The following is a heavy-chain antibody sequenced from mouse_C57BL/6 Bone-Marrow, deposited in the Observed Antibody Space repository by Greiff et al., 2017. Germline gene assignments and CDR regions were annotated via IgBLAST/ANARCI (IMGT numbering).Heavy chain of an antibody. D-gene: IGHD1-1*01. CDR2: IWGGGST. CDR1: GFSLTSYG. V-gene: IGHV2-9*01. Sequence: VHLVESGPGLVAPSQSLSITCTVSGFSLTSYGVDWVRQPPGKGLEWLGVIWGGGSTNYNSAPMSRLSLSKDNSKSQVFLKMNSLQTDDTAMYYCAKHIYYYGSSYGYAMDYWGQGTSVTVSS. J-gene: IGHJ4*01. CDR3: AKHIYYYGSSYGYAMDY.